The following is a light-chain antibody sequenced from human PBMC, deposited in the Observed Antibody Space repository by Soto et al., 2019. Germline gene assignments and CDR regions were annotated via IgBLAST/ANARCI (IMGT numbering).Light chain of an antibody. CDR1: QSVSNF. CDR3: QQYNNWPAIT. V-gene: IGKV3D-15*01. CDR2: GAS. Sequence: EVVMTQSPATLSLSPGERATLSCRAGQSVSNFLAWYQQKPGQPPRLLIYGASTRTTGIPARFSGSGSGTEFTLSISSLQSEDFAVYYCQQYNNWPAITFGQGTRLEIK. J-gene: IGKJ5*01.